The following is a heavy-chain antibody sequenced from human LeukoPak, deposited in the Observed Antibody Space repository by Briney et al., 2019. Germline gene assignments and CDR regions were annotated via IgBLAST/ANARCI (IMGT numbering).Heavy chain of an antibody. CDR3: ARDPRYATTSNAFDI. CDR1: GASISSYY. V-gene: IGHV4-59*01. D-gene: IGHD2-2*01. Sequence: PSETLSLTCTVSGASISSYYWSWLRQPPGKGLEWIGYIYYSGSTNYNPSLKSRVTISVDTSKNQFSLKLSSVTAADTAVYYCARDPRYATTSNAFDIWGQGTMVTVSS. CDR2: IYYSGST. J-gene: IGHJ3*02.